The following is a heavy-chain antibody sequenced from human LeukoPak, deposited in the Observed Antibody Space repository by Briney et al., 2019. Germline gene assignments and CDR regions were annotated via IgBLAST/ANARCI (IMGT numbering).Heavy chain of an antibody. CDR2: INPSGGST. CDR3: ARETAPDAFDI. D-gene: IGHD5-18*01. Sequence: ASVKVSCKASGYTFTSYYMHWVRQAPGQGLEWMGIINPSGGSTSYAQEFQGRVTMTRDTSTSTVYMELSRLRSDDTAVYYCARETAPDAFDIWGQGTMVTVSS. V-gene: IGHV1-46*01. J-gene: IGHJ3*02. CDR1: GYTFTSYY.